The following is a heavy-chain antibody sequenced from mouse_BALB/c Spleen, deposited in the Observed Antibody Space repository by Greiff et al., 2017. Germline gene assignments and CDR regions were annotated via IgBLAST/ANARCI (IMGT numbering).Heavy chain of an antibody. J-gene: IGHJ2*01. V-gene: IGHV2-2*02. CDR2: IWSGGST. D-gene: IGHD2-3*01. CDR1: GFSLTSYG. CDR3: ARNGDDGYYLYYFDY. Sequence: VQLVESGPGLVQPSQSLSITCTVSGFSLTSYGVHWVRQSPGKGLEWLGVIWSGGSTDYNAAFISRLSISKDNSKSQVFFKMNSLQANDTAIYYCARNGDDGYYLYYFDYWGQGTTLTVSS.